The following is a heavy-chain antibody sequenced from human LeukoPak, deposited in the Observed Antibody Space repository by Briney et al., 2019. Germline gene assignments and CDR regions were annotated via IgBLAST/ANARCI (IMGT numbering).Heavy chain of an antibody. CDR1: GFTVSSNY. CDR3: ARAVWFGEPFDY. D-gene: IGHD3-10*01. CDR2: IYSGGST. Sequence: GGSLRLSCAASGFTVSSNYMSWVRQAPGKGLEWVSVIYSGGSTYYADSVKGRFTISRDNSKNTLYLQMNSLRAEDTAVYYCARAVWFGEPFDYWGQGTLVTVSS. V-gene: IGHV3-53*01. J-gene: IGHJ4*02.